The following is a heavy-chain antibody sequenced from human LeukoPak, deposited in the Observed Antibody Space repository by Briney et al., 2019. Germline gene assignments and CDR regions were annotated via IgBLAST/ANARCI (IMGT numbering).Heavy chain of an antibody. CDR1: GGSFSAYY. J-gene: IGHJ3*02. CDR3: ASKDDSNYYYGAFDI. D-gene: IGHD3-22*01. Sequence: SETLSLTCTVYGGSFSAYYWSWIRQAPGKGLEWIGEINHSGNTNYNPSLNSRVTISVDRSKTQFSLKLNSVTAADTAIYYCASKDDSNYYYGAFDIWGQGTMVTVSS. V-gene: IGHV4-34*01. CDR2: INHSGNT.